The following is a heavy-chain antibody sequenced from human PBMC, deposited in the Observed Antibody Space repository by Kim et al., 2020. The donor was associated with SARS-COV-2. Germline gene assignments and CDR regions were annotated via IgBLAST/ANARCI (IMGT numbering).Heavy chain of an antibody. D-gene: IGHD3-9*01. CDR1: GFSLSTSGVG. CDR3: AHCDILTGLYYYYGMDV. J-gene: IGHJ6*02. V-gene: IGHV2-5*02. CDR2: IYWDDDK. Sequence: SGPTLVNPTQTLTLTCTFSGFSLSTSGVGVGWIRQPPGKALEWLALIYWDDDKRYSPSLKSRLTITKDTSKNQVVLTMTNMDPVDTATYYCAHCDILTGLYYYYGMDVWGQGTTVTVSS.